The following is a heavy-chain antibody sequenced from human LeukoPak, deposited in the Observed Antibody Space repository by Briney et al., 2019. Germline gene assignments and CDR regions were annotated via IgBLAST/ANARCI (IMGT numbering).Heavy chain of an antibody. J-gene: IGHJ5*02. V-gene: IGHV4-59*08. CDR2: IYNSGSS. CDR3: ARHYYGSGSWNWFDP. Sequence: PSETLSLTCSVSGGSISGYYWSWIRQPPGKGLERIGYIYNSGSSNYNPSLMSRVTISVETSKNQFSLKLSSVTAADTAVYYCARHYYGSGSWNWFDPWGQGILVTVSS. CDR1: GGSISGYY. D-gene: IGHD3-10*01.